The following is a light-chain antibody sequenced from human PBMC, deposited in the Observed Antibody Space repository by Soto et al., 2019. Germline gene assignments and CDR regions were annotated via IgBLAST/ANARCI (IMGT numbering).Light chain of an antibody. CDR2: AAS. CDR1: QRISSY. V-gene: IGKV1-39*01. Sequence: DIQMTQSPSYLYASVGDRVTITCRASQRISSYLNWYQQKPGKAPKLLISAASSLRSGVPSRIRGSVYETDFSGTSSSLQPEEAATYYCQQSYSIPVTFGQGTKLEIK. CDR3: QQSYSIPVT. J-gene: IGKJ2*01.